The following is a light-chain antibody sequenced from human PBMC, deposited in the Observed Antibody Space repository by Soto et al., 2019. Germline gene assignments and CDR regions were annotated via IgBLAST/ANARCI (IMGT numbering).Light chain of an antibody. Sequence: QSALTQPASVSGSPGQSITISCTGTSSDIGSYNLVSWYQQHPGKAPKLMVYEGSKRPSGVSNRFSGSKSGNTASLTISGLQAEDEADYYCCSHGGCYVFGTGTKLTVL. J-gene: IGLJ1*01. CDR1: SSDIGSYNL. V-gene: IGLV2-23*01. CDR3: CSHGGCYV. CDR2: EGS.